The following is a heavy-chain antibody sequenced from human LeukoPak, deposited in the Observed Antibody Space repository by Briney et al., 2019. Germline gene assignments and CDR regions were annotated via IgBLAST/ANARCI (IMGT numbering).Heavy chain of an antibody. CDR2: MNPNSGNT. CDR3: ARGLGFWVYYYYYGIDV. CDR1: GYTFTMYD. Sequence: ASVTVSFKASGYTFTMYDINWVRQATGQGGEWMGSMNPNSGNTGYAQKFQGRVTIARNTSRSTAYMELSSLRSEGTAVYYCARGLGFWVYYYYYGIDVWGQGTTVTVSS. V-gene: IGHV1-8*03. J-gene: IGHJ6*02. D-gene: IGHD3-10*01.